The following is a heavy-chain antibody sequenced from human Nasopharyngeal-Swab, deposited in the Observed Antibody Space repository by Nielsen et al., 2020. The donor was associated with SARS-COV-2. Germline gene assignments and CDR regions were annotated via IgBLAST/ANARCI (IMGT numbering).Heavy chain of an antibody. CDR1: GFTFRNYA. CDR3: AKVFTAATGSYFDF. Sequence: ETLSLTCAASGFTFRNYAMSWVRQAPGKGLEWVSGISNGGGTTHNADSVRGRFTISRDNSKNTLYLQMNSLRAEDTATYYCAKVFTAATGSYFDFRGQGTLVTVSS. V-gene: IGHV3-23*01. D-gene: IGHD6-13*01. CDR2: ISNGGGTT. J-gene: IGHJ4*02.